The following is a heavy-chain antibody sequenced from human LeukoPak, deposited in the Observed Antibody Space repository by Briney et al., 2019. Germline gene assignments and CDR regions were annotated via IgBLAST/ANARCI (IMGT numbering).Heavy chain of an antibody. V-gene: IGHV1-8*01. Sequence: GASVKVSCKASGYTFTSYDINWVRQATGQGLEWMGWMNPNSGNTGYAQKFQGRVTMTRNTSISTAYMELSSLRSEDTAVYYCARGRGARNCSSTGCYWAYYYYGMDVWGQGTTVTVSS. CDR2: MNPNSGNT. J-gene: IGHJ6*02. CDR1: GYTFTSYD. D-gene: IGHD2-2*01. CDR3: ARGRGARNCSSTGCYWAYYYYGMDV.